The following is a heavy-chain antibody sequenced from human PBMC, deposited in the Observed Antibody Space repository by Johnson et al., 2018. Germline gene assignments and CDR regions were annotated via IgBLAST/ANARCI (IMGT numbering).Heavy chain of an antibody. V-gene: IGHV5-51*01. Sequence: VQLVESGAEVKKPGESLKISCKGSGYSFTKYWIGWVRQMPGKGLEWMGIIYPDDSDTRYSPSFQGQVAISVAKSISTAYVQWNSLKASDTAMFYCARHLGCSGGTCYGKDALDIWGQGTMVTVSS. CDR1: GYSFTKYW. CDR3: ARHLGCSGGTCYGKDALDI. J-gene: IGHJ3*02. CDR2: IYPDDSDT. D-gene: IGHD2-15*01.